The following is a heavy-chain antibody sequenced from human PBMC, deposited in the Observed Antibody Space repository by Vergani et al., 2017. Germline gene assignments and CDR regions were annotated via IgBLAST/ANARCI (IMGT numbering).Heavy chain of an antibody. CDR1: GFSLSNARMG. D-gene: IGHD5-12*01. CDR2: IFSNDEK. V-gene: IGHV2-26*01. CDR3: ARIRSGYVGYDKGKLYYFDY. J-gene: IGHJ4*02. Sequence: QVTLKESGPVLVKPTETLTLTCTVSGFSLSNARMGVSWIRQPPGKALEWLAHIFSNDEKSYSTSLKSRLTISKDTSKSQVVLTMTNMDPVDTATYYCARIRSGYVGYDKGKLYYFDYWGQGTLVTVSS.